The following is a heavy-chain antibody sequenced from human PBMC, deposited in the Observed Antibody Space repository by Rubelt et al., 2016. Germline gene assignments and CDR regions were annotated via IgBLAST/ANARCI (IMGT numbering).Heavy chain of an antibody. Sequence: QVQLVESGGGVVQPGTSLRLSCAAAGFTFTKSAMHWVRQAPGKGLEWVAVISYDGSNKYYADSVKGRFTISRDNSKNTLYVQMNSLGAEDTALYYYARDRYGDHISDGFDIWGQGTMVTVSS. CDR1: GFTFTKSA. V-gene: IGHV3-30*04. J-gene: IGHJ3*02. CDR3: ARDRYGDHISDGFDI. D-gene: IGHD4-17*01. CDR2: ISYDGSNK.